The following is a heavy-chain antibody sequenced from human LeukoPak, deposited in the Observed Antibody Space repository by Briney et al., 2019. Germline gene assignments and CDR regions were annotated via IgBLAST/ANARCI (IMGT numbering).Heavy chain of an antibody. D-gene: IGHD5-18*01. CDR2: IIPIFGTA. Sequence: ASVKVSCKASGGTFSSYAISWVRQAPGQGLEWMGGIIPIFGTANYAQKFQGRVTITADESTSTAYMELSSLRSEDTAVYYCARDLPGYSYGHQPFDYWGQGTLVTVSS. CDR1: GGTFSSYA. J-gene: IGHJ4*02. CDR3: ARDLPGYSYGHQPFDY. V-gene: IGHV1-69*13.